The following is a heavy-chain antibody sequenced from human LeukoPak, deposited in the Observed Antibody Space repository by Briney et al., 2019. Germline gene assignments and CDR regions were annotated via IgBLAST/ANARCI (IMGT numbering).Heavy chain of an antibody. D-gene: IGHD3-10*02. V-gene: IGHV3-23*01. CDR2: ISGSGGST. CDR1: GFTSSSYA. Sequence: GGSLRLSCAASGFTSSSYAMSWVRQAPGKGLEWVSAISGSGGSTYYADSMKGRFTISRDNAKNSLYLQMNSLRAEDTAVYYCAELGITMIGGVWGKGTTVTISS. J-gene: IGHJ6*04. CDR3: AELGITMIGGV.